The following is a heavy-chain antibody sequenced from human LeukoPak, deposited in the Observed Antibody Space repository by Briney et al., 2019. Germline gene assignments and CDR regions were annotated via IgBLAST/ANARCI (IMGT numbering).Heavy chain of an antibody. V-gene: IGHV3-33*01. CDR2: IWYDGSNK. J-gene: IGHJ4*02. D-gene: IGHD4-17*01. CDR1: GFTFSSYG. Sequence: GGSLRLSCAASGFTFSSYGMHWVRQAPGKGLEWVAVIWYDGSNKYYADSVKGRFTISRDNSKNTLYLQMNSLRAEDTAVYYCARNDYGDYLVAFDYWGQGTLVTVSS. CDR3: ARNDYGDYLVAFDY.